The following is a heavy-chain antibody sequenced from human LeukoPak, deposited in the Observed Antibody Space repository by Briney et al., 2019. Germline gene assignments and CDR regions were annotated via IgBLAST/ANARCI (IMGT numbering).Heavy chain of an antibody. Sequence: PGGSLRLSCAASGFTFSRYWMHWVRQAPGKGLLCVSRINSDGSSTYYADSVKGRFTTSRDNAKNALHLQMNSLTAEDTAVYYCVLDLFSSFAFDIWGQGTMVTVSS. J-gene: IGHJ3*02. D-gene: IGHD3/OR15-3a*01. V-gene: IGHV3-74*01. CDR3: VLDLFSSFAFDI. CDR1: GFTFSRYW. CDR2: INSDGSST.